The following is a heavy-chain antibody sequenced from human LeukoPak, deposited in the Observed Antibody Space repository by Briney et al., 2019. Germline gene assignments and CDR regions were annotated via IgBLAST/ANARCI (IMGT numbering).Heavy chain of an antibody. D-gene: IGHD6-19*01. CDR1: GFTFSSYG. Sequence: PGGSLRLSCAASGFTFSSYGMHWVRQAPGKGLEWVAFTRYDGSNKYYADSVKGRFTISRDNSKNTLYLQMNSLRAEDTAVYYCAKDRINSSGWAPRNYYYYYMDVWGKGTTVTISS. CDR2: TRYDGSNK. CDR3: AKDRINSSGWAPRNYYYYYMDV. V-gene: IGHV3-30*02. J-gene: IGHJ6*03.